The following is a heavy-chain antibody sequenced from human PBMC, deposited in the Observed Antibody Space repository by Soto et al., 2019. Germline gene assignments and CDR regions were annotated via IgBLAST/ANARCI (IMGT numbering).Heavy chain of an antibody. J-gene: IGHJ3*02. CDR1: GFTFSDYY. D-gene: IGHD2-2*01. CDR3: ARDSILRDAFDI. Sequence: LRLSCAASGFTFSDYYMSGIRQAPGKGLEWVSYISSSGSTIYYADSVKGRFTISRDNAKNSLYLQMNSLRAEDTAVYYCARDSILRDAFDIWGQGTMVTVSS. V-gene: IGHV3-11*01. CDR2: ISSSGSTI.